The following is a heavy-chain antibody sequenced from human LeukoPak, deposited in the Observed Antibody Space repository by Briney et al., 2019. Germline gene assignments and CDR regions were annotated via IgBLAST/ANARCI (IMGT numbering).Heavy chain of an antibody. Sequence: GGSLRPSCLASGYTFSDHWMSWVRQAPGKRLEWVAHIGRDGIHKGYVDSVEGRFTISRDNARNSVFLEMSNLRAEDSAVYFCAKYLNRAFDYWGQGSPVTVSS. V-gene: IGHV3-7*01. J-gene: IGHJ4*02. CDR1: GYTFSDHW. CDR2: IGRDGIHK. CDR3: AKYLNRAFDY. D-gene: IGHD1-14*01.